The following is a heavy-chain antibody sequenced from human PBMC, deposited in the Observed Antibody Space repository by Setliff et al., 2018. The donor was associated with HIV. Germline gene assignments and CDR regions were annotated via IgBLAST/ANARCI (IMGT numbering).Heavy chain of an antibody. CDR1: GGSISHYY. J-gene: IGHJ4*03. CDR2: VYTRGNT. D-gene: IGHD3-22*01. CDR3: ARVEPFKLDYQETSGYFDY. V-gene: IGHV4-4*08. Sequence: PSETLSLTCTVSGGSISHYYWNWIRQSPGKGLEWIGNVYTRGNTYYNPSLKSRVTMSIDASKNRFSLKLSPVTAADTAVYYCARVEPFKLDYQETSGYFDYWGHGILVTVSS.